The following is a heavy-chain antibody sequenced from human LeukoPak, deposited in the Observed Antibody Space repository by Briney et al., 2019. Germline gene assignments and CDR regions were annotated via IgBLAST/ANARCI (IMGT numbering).Heavy chain of an antibody. Sequence: GGSLRLSCAASGFTFSSYAMSWVRQAPGKGLEWVSAISGSGGSTYYADSVKGRFTISRDNSKNTLYLQMNSLRAEDTAVYYCAKRGDCSSTSCYGKLNIYYYYYYMDVWGKGTTVTVSS. J-gene: IGHJ6*03. CDR3: AKRGDCSSTSCYGKLNIYYYYYYMDV. CDR2: ISGSGGST. CDR1: GFTFSSYA. V-gene: IGHV3-23*01. D-gene: IGHD2-2*01.